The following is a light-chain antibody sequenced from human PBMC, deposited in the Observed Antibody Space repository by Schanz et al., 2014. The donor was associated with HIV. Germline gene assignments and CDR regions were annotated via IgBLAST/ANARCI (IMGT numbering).Light chain of an antibody. V-gene: IGLV2-14*03. CDR2: DVN. CDR1: NSDIGAYNY. CDR3: SSYTSSTTWV. Sequence: QSVLTQPASVSGSPGQSIAISCTGTNSDIGAYNYLSWYQQHPDKAPKLIIYDVNNRPSGVSNRFSGSKSGNTASLTISGLQAEDEADYFCSSYTSSTTWVFGGGTKVTVL. J-gene: IGLJ3*02.